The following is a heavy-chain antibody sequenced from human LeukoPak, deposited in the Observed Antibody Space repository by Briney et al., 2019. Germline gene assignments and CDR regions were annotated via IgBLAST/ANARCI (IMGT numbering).Heavy chain of an antibody. CDR3: AVHFGELSYFDY. CDR1: GFIFSSYS. Sequence: PGGPLRLSCTASGFIFSSYSMNWLPEAPGKALEWVSSISSSSSYIYYAHSVKRLFTISRDNAKNSLYLQVNRLRDEDTAVYYCAVHFGELSYFDYWGQGTLVTVSS. D-gene: IGHD3-10*01. V-gene: IGHV3-21*01. J-gene: IGHJ4*02. CDR2: ISSSSSYI.